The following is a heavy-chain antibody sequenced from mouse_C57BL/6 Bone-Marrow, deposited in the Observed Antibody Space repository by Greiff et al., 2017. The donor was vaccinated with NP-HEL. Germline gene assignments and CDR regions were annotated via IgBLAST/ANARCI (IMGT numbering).Heavy chain of an antibody. J-gene: IGHJ4*01. Sequence: DVKLVESEGGLVQPGSSMKLSCTASGFTFSDYYMAWVRQVPEKGLEWVANINYDGSSTYYLDSLKSRFIISRDNAKNILYLQMSSLKSEDTATYYCAREDGNYPWYYAMDYWGQGTSVTVSS. CDR2: INYDGSST. CDR1: GFTFSDYY. V-gene: IGHV5-16*01. D-gene: IGHD2-1*01. CDR3: AREDGNYPWYYAMDY.